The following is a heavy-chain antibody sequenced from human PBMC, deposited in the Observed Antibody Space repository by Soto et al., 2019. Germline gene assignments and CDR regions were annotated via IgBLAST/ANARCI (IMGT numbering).Heavy chain of an antibody. J-gene: IGHJ6*02. D-gene: IGHD3-10*01. CDR2: IDPSDSYT. Sequence: GESLKISCKGSGYSFTSYWISWVRQMPGKGLEWMGRIDPSDSYTNYNPSFQGHVTISVDKSISTAYLQWSSLKASDTAMYYCARSLTAVVRKLITGGQLRDDYGMDVWGQGTTVTVSS. CDR1: GYSFTSYW. CDR3: ARSLTAVVRKLITGGQLRDDYGMDV. V-gene: IGHV5-10-1*01.